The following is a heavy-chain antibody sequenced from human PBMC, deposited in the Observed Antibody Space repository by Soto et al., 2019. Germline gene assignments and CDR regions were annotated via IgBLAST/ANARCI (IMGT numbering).Heavy chain of an antibody. CDR1: GLSLGSYA. CDR3: ARWSYLDY. Sequence: HPWGSLRLACVASGLSLGSYALTWVRQAPGKGLEWVSTISGSDGKTFYADAVKGRFSISRDISQSTLYLQMNSLRADDTAIYYCARWSYLDYWGQGTRVTVSS. J-gene: IGHJ4*02. V-gene: IGHV3-23*01. CDR2: ISGSDGKT. D-gene: IGHD3-3*01.